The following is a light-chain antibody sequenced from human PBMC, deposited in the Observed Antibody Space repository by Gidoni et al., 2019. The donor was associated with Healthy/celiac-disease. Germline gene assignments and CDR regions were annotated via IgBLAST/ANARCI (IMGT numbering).Light chain of an antibody. CDR1: QSFSSY. CDR3: QQRYSTPRT. V-gene: IGKV1-39*01. CDR2: AAS. Sequence: IHVYQSVSALSADVGDRVTITCRASQSFSSYLTWYQQKPGKAPKRLIYAASSLQRGVPSRLSGSGAGTGFTLVISSQKPEHLTSYYRQQRYSTPRTFGQGTKVEIK. J-gene: IGKJ1*01.